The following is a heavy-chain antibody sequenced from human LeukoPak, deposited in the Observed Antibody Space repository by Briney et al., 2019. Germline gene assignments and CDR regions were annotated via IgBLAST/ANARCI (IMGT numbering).Heavy chain of an antibody. CDR3: ARDFGDYGGFSWFDP. CDR1: GFIFSNYG. Sequence: GGSLRLSCEGSGFIFSNYGMNWVRQAPGKGLEWVSYISSSGSTIYYADSVKGRFTISRDNAKNSLYLQMNSLRAEDTAVYYCARDFGDYGGFSWFDPWGQGTLVTVSS. CDR2: ISSSGSTI. D-gene: IGHD4-23*01. J-gene: IGHJ5*02. V-gene: IGHV3-48*04.